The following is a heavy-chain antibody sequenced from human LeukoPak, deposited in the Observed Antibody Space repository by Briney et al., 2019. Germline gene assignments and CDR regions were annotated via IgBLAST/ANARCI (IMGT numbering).Heavy chain of an antibody. J-gene: IGHJ5*02. Sequence: PSETLSLTCAVYGGSFSGYYWSWIRQPPGKGLEWIGEINHSGSTNYNPSLKSRVTISVDTSKNQLSLKLSSVTAADTAVYYCARGLRADWFDPWGQGTLVTVSS. CDR1: GGSFSGYY. D-gene: IGHD4/OR15-4a*01. CDR2: INHSGST. CDR3: ARGLRADWFDP. V-gene: IGHV4-34*01.